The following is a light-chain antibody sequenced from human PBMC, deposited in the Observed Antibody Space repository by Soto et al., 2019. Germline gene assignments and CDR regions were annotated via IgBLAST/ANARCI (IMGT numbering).Light chain of an antibody. CDR3: PHYTSSPSIT. Sequence: DIQMTQSPSSLSASVVVRVTITCRASQGISNYLAGYQQKPGKVPKLLIYAASTLQSGVPSRFSGSGSGTDFPLPICRPRPKNAAAYYCPHYTSSPSITF. J-gene: IGKJ5*01. CDR1: QGISNY. V-gene: IGKV1-27*01. CDR2: AAS.